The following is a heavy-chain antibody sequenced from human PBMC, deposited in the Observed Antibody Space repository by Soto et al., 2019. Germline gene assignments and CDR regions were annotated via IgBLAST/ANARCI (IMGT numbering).Heavy chain of an antibody. J-gene: IGHJ4*02. CDR3: ARALSTYCGGDCPPGY. D-gene: IGHD2-21*02. Sequence: GASVKVSCKASGGTFSSYAISWVRQAPGQGLEWMGGIIPIFGTANYAQKFQGRVTITADESTSTAYMELSSLRSEDTAVYYCARALSTYCGGDCPPGYWGQGTLVTVSS. CDR2: IIPIFGTA. V-gene: IGHV1-69*13. CDR1: GGTFSSYA.